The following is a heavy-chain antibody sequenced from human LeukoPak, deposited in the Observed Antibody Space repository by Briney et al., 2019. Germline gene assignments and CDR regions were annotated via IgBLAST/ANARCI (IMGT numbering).Heavy chain of an antibody. J-gene: IGHJ3*02. D-gene: IGHD2-15*01. CDR2: MSPSGSS. CDR3: ARGRYCSADICSGGDAFDI. V-gene: IGHV4-34*01. CDR1: GGSFSDYY. Sequence: SETLSLTCAVYGGSFSDYYWTWIHQTPGKGLEWIGEMSPSGSSNYNPSLKSRVTMSVDTSKNQFSLKLSSVTAADTAVYYCARGRYCSADICSGGDAFDIWGQGTMVSVSS.